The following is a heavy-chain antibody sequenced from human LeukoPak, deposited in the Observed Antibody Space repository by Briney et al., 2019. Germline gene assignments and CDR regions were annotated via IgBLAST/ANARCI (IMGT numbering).Heavy chain of an antibody. D-gene: IGHD3-16*01. V-gene: IGHV3-74*01. CDR1: GFTFSSYW. CDR3: ARVGRFDAFDI. CDR2: INTDGSST. J-gene: IGHJ3*02. Sequence: GGSLRLSCAASGFTFSSYWMHWVRQAPGKGLVWVSRINTDGSSTSYADSVKGRFTISRDNAKSTLYLQMNSLRAEDTAVYYCARVGRFDAFDIWGQGTMVTVSS.